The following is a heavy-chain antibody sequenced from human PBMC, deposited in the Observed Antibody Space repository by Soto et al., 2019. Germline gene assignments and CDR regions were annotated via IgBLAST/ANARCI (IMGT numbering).Heavy chain of an antibody. CDR2: IKQDGSEK. CDR3: AREWYKHYFDY. V-gene: IGHV3-7*04. J-gene: IGHJ4*02. D-gene: IGHD1-20*01. Sequence: EVQLVESGGGLVQPGGSLRLSCAASGFTFGSYWMSWVRQAPGKGLEWVANIKQDGSEKYYVDSVKGRFTISRDNAKNSLYLQMNSLRAEDTAVYYCAREWYKHYFDYWGQGTLVTVSS. CDR1: GFTFGSYW.